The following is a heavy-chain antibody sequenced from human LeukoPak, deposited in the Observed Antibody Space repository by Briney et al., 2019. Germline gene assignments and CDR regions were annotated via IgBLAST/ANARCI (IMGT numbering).Heavy chain of an antibody. CDR3: ARAISDSAGYYAYYFDS. CDR2: IVVGSGNT. D-gene: IGHD3-22*01. Sequence: SVKVSCKASGFTFTSSAMQWVRQARGQRLEWIGWIVVGSGNTNYAQKFQERVTITRDMSTSTTYMELSSLRSEDTAVYYCARAISDSAGYYAYYFDSWGQGTLVTVSS. CDR1: GFTFTSSA. V-gene: IGHV1-58*02. J-gene: IGHJ4*02.